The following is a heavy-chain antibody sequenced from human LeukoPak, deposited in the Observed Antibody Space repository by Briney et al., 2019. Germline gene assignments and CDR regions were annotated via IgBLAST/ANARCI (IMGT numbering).Heavy chain of an antibody. V-gene: IGHV1-69*06. Sequence: SVKVTCKASGGTFSSYAISWVRQAPGQGLEWMGGTIPIFGTANYAQKFQGRVTITADKSTSTAYMELSSLRSEDTAVYYCARATGANYHFDYWGQGTLVTVSS. CDR3: ARATGANYHFDY. J-gene: IGHJ4*02. CDR2: TIPIFGTA. D-gene: IGHD7-27*01. CDR1: GGTFSSYA.